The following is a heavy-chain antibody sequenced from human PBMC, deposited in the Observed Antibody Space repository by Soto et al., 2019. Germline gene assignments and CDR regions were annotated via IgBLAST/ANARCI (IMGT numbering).Heavy chain of an antibody. D-gene: IGHD6-13*01. Sequence: QVQLVQSGAEVKKPGASVKISCQASGFTLNTYDLHWVRQAPRQSLEWMGRITAANDDTKYSQSVQGRVTLSRDTASNTAYVEMSGLRSEGTAVYYCARPDRWYGLENGFDVWGQRATV. V-gene: IGHV1-3*01. CDR1: GFTLNTYD. J-gene: IGHJ6*02. CDR2: ITAANDDT. CDR3: ARPDRWYGLENGFDV.